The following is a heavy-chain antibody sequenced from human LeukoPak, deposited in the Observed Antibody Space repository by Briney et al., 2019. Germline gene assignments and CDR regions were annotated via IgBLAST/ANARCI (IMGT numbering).Heavy chain of an antibody. J-gene: IGHJ4*02. V-gene: IGHV1-69*05. CDR1: GGTFSSYA. CDR2: IIPIFGTA. Sequence: ASVKVSCKASGGTFSSYAISWVRQAPGQGLEWMGGIIPIFGTANYAQKFQGRVTITTDESTSTAYMELRSLRSDDTAVYYCAREYDSSGYYYGYWGQGTLVTVSS. D-gene: IGHD3-22*01. CDR3: AREYDSSGYYYGY.